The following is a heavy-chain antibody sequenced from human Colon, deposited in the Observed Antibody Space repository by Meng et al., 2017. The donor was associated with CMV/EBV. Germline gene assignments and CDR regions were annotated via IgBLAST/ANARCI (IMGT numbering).Heavy chain of an antibody. V-gene: IGHV3-7*03. Sequence: GESLKISCTASGFTFSNSFMSWVRQAPGKGLEWVANIKQDGSEKFYVDSVKGRFTISRDNARKSLYLQMNSLRTEDTALYYCAKDLLVLTAQAFNIWGQGTLVTVSS. D-gene: IGHD2/OR15-2a*01. J-gene: IGHJ3*02. CDR2: IKQDGSEK. CDR3: AKDLLVLTAQAFNI. CDR1: GFTFSNSF.